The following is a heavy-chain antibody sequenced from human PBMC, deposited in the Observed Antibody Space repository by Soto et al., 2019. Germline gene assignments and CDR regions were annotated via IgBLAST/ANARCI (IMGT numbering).Heavy chain of an antibody. CDR2: KEHGGST. V-gene: IGHV4-34*01. CDR3: ARLEGLATISYYFDF. CDR1: GGAFSGYY. Sequence: SETLSLTCAVYGGAFSGYYWTWVRQTPGKGLEWIGEKEHGGSTTYNPSLQSRVSISLDKSRSQFSLKLNSVTAADSAVYFCARLEGLATISYYFDFWGPGALVTVSS. D-gene: IGHD3-9*01. J-gene: IGHJ4*02.